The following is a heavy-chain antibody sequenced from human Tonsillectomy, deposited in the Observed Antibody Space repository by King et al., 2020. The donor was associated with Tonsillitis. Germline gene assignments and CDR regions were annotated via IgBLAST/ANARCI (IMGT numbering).Heavy chain of an antibody. CDR2: ISSSSSYI. D-gene: IGHD3-3*01. Sequence: QLVQSGGGLVKPGGSLRLSCAASGFTFSSYSMNWVRQAPGKGLEWVSSISSSSSYIYYADSVKGRFTISRDNAKNSLYLQMKSLRAGDTAVYYCARDKRPASLTYYDFWNGYYDYYYYGMDVWGQGTTVTVSS. V-gene: IGHV3-21*01. CDR3: ARDKRPASLTYYDFWNGYYDYYYYGMDV. J-gene: IGHJ6*02. CDR1: GFTFSSYS.